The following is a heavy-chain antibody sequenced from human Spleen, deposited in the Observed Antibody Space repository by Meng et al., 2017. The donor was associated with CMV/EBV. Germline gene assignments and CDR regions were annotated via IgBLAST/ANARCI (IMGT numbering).Heavy chain of an antibody. CDR1: GYTFSSYY. CDR2: INPTNGSP. D-gene: IGHD1-14*01. V-gene: IGHV1-46*01. J-gene: IGHJ4*02. CDR3: ATGGNQSPAGH. Sequence: ASVKVSCKASGYTFSSYYMHWVRQAPGQGLEWVGIINPTNGSPTYAQKFQGRVTMTRDTSTSTVYMELSSLVSEDTAVYYCATGGNQSPAGHWGQGTLVTVSS.